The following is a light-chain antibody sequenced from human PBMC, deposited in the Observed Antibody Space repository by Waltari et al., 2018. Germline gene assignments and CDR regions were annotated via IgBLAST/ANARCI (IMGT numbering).Light chain of an antibody. J-gene: IGLJ1*01. V-gene: IGLV3-25*02. CDR3: QSADSSGTPWV. Sequence: SYELTQPPSVSVSPGQTARITCSGDALPKQYAYWYQQKPGQAPVLVIYKDSERPSGIPGRFSGSSSGTTVTLTISGVQAEDEADYYCQSADSSGTPWVFGTGTKVTVL. CDR1: ALPKQY. CDR2: KDS.